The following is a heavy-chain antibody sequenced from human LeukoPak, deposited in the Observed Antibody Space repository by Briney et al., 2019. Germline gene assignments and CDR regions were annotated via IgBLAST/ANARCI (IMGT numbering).Heavy chain of an antibody. J-gene: IGHJ6*02. CDR3: ASVQGYGDNAYGMDV. CDR2: IYPGDSDT. Sequence: GESLKISCKGSGYSFTSYWIGWVRQMPGKGLEWMGIIYPGDSDTRYSPSFQGQVTISADKSISTAYLQWSSLKASDTAMYYCASVQGYGDNAYGMDVWGQGTTVTVSS. V-gene: IGHV5-51*01. CDR1: GYSFTSYW. D-gene: IGHD4-17*01.